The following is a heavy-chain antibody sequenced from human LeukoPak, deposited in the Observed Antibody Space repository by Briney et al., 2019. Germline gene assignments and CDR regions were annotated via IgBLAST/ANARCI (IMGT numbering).Heavy chain of an antibody. J-gene: IGHJ3*01. CDR2: ISGDGDKA. V-gene: IGHV3-23*01. D-gene: IGHD6-19*01. CDR1: GFTFTTYA. CDR3: AKDLALAGTGGGFDA. Sequence: PGGSLRLSCAASGFTFTTYAINWVRQAPGKGLEWVTGISGDGDKAFYADSVKGRFTISRDNSKNTVSLQMTSLRAEDTALYYCAKDLALAGTGGGFDAWGQGTGVAVSS.